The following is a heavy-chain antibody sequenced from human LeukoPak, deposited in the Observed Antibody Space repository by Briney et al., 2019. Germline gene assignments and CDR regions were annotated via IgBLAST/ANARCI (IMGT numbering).Heavy chain of an antibody. CDR2: IYYSGST. CDR1: GGSISSYY. J-gene: IGHJ4*02. V-gene: IGHV4-59*12. D-gene: IGHD2-2*01. CDR3: ARGQYCSSTSCYLFGN. Sequence: SETLSLTCTVSGGSISSYYWSWIRQPPGKGLEWIGYIYYSGSTNYNPSLKSRVTISVDKSKNQFSLKLSSVTAADTAVYYCARGQYCSSTSCYLFGNWGQGTLVTVSS.